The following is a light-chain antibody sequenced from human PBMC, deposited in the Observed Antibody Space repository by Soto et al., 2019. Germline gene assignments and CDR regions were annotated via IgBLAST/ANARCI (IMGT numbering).Light chain of an antibody. Sequence: EIVMTQSPATLSLSPGERATLSCRASQSSSINLAWYQQKPGQAPRLLIYGASTRATGVPARFSGSGSGTEFTLIISSLQSEDFAVYYCQQYNNWPPYTFGQGTKLEI. CDR1: QSSSIN. V-gene: IGKV3-15*01. J-gene: IGKJ2*01. CDR2: GAS. CDR3: QQYNNWPPYT.